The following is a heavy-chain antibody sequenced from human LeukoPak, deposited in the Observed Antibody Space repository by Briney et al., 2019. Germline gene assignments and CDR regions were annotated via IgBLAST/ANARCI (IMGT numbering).Heavy chain of an antibody. Sequence: GGSLRLSCAASGFTFNIFAMSWVRQAPGKGLDWVSSISSTGDYTYYTDPVKGRFTVSRDNSKNTLYLQMNSLRADDTAVYFCAKDRPNYYESNGDYYRRDGDYWGQGTLVTVSS. J-gene: IGHJ4*02. CDR1: GFTFNIFA. V-gene: IGHV3-23*01. CDR2: ISSTGDYT. CDR3: AKDRPNYYESNGDYYRRDGDY. D-gene: IGHD3-22*01.